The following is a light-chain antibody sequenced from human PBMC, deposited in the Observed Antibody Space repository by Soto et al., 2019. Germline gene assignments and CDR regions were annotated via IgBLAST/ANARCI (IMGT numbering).Light chain of an antibody. Sequence: QSVLTQPPSASGTPGQRVTISCSGSSSNIGTSTVNWYLQLPGTAPKLLIYNNDQRPSGVPERFSGSKSGTSASLAISGLQSEDEANYYCAAWDDSLNGFYVFGSGTKLTVL. J-gene: IGLJ1*01. CDR3: AAWDDSLNGFYV. CDR2: NND. CDR1: SSNIGTST. V-gene: IGLV1-44*01.